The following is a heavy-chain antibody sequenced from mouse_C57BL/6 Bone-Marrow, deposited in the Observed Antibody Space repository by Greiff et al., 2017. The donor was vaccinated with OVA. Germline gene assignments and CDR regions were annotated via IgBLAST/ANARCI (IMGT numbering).Heavy chain of an antibody. CDR2: ISAGGSYT. D-gene: IGHD2-3*01. V-gene: IGHV5-4*01. J-gene: IGHJ3*01. CDR3: ARDWPYGGYSYLAY. Sequence: DVQLLESGGGLVKPGGSLKLSCAASGFTFSSYAMSWVRQTPEKRLEWVATISAGGSYTYYPDNVKGRFTISRDNAKNNLYLQISRLKSEDTAVYYCARDWPYGGYSYLAYWGQGTLLTVSA. CDR1: GFTFSSYA.